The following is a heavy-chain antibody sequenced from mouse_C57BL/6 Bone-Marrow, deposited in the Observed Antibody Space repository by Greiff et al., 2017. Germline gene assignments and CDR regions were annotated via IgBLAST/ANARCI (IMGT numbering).Heavy chain of an antibody. V-gene: IGHV1-53*01. CDR3: ASSLYASSSFAY. D-gene: IGHD1-1*01. Sequence: VQLQQSGAELVKPGASVKLSCKASGYTFTDYCMHWVKQRPGQGLEWIGRINPGNGGTNYNEKFKSKATLTADKSSSTAYMQLSSLTSEDSAVXCVASSLYASSSFAYWGQGTLVTVSA. CDR2: INPGNGGT. CDR1: GYTFTDYC. J-gene: IGHJ3*01.